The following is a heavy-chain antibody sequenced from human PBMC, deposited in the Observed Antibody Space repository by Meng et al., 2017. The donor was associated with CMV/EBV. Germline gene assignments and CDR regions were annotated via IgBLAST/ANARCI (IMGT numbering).Heavy chain of an antibody. Sequence: FSSYSMNWVRQAPGKGLEWVSSISSSSSYIYYADSVKGRFTISRDNAENSLYLQMNSLRAEDTAVYYCARDPSGIAAAGTGGGFDYWGQGTLVTVSS. D-gene: IGHD6-13*01. V-gene: IGHV3-21*01. CDR1: FSSYS. CDR3: ARDPSGIAAAGTGGGFDY. CDR2: ISSSSSYI. J-gene: IGHJ4*02.